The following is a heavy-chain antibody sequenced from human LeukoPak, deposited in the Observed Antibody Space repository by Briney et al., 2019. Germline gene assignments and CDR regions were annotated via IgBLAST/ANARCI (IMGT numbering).Heavy chain of an antibody. CDR2: ISSNGGST. D-gene: IGHD6-19*01. CDR1: GFTFSSYA. CDR3: AREGSGWYQYYFDY. V-gene: IGHV3-64*01. Sequence: GGSLRLSCAASGFTFSSYAMHWVRQAPGKGLEYVSAISSNGGSTYYANSVKGRFTISRDNSKNTLYLQMGSLRAEDMAVYYCAREGSGWYQYYFDYWGQGTLVTVSS. J-gene: IGHJ4*02.